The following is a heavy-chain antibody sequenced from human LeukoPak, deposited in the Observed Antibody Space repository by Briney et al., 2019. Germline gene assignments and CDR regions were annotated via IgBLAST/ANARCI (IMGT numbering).Heavy chain of an antibody. CDR3: ARGRSYYDFWSGYGSRNWFDP. V-gene: IGHV4-34*01. D-gene: IGHD3-3*01. Sequence: SETLSLTCAVYGGSFSGYYWSWIRQPPGKGLEWIGEINHSGSTNYNPSLKSRVTISVDTSKNQFSLKLSSVTAADTAVYYCARGRSYYDFWSGYGSRNWFDPWGHGTLVTVSS. CDR1: GGSFSGYY. J-gene: IGHJ5*02. CDR2: INHSGST.